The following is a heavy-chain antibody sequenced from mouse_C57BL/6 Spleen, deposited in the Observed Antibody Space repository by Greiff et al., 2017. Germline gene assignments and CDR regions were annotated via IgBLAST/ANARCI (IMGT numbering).Heavy chain of an antibody. Sequence: QVQLKQSGAELAKPGASVKLSCKASGYTFTSYWMHWVKQRPGQGLEWIGYINPSSGYTKYNQKFKDKATLTADKSSSTAYMQLSSLTYEDSAVYYCARWFDYDVPWFAYWGQGTLVTVSA. CDR3: ARWFDYDVPWFAY. D-gene: IGHD2-4*01. V-gene: IGHV1-7*01. J-gene: IGHJ3*01. CDR2: INPSSGYT. CDR1: GYTFTSYW.